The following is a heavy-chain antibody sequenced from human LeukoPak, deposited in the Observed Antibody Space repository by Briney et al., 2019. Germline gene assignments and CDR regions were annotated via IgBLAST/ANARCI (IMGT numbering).Heavy chain of an antibody. J-gene: IGHJ4*02. CDR3: ARHGERDSLDY. V-gene: IGHV4-34*01. D-gene: IGHD1-1*01. CDR1: GGSFSGYY. CDR2: INHSGST. Sequence: PSETLSLTCAVYGGSFSGYYWSWIRQPPGKGLEWIGEINHSGSTNYNPSLKSRVTISVDTSKNQFSLKLSSVTAADTAVYYCARHGERDSLDYWGQGTLVTVSS.